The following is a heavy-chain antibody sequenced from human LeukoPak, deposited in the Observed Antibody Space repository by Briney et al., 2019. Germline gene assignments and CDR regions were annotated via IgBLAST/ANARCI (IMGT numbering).Heavy chain of an antibody. CDR3: ARRVLQWRLFDY. J-gene: IGHJ4*02. D-gene: IGHD6-19*01. V-gene: IGHV4-38-2*02. CDR1: GYSISSGYY. CDR2: IYHSGST. Sequence: SETLSLTCTVSGYSISSGYYWGWIRQPPGKGLEWIGSIYHSGSTYYNPSLKSRVTISVDTSKNQFSLKLSSVTAADTAVYYCARRVLQWRLFDYWGQGTLVTVSS.